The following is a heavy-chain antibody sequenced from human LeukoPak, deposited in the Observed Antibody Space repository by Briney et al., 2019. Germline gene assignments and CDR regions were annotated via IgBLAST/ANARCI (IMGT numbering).Heavy chain of an antibody. CDR3: ARAQSLTAPAGTFANS. J-gene: IGHJ4*02. D-gene: IGHD6-13*01. V-gene: IGHV1-2*02. CDR1: GYTFTAYF. CDR2: INPNSGGT. Sequence: ASVKVSCKASGYTFTAYFLHWVRRAPGQGFEWMGWINPNSGGTYYTQTFQGRVTMTRDTSISTAYMELSSLRSGDTAVYYCARAQSLTAPAGTFANSWGQGTLVTVSS.